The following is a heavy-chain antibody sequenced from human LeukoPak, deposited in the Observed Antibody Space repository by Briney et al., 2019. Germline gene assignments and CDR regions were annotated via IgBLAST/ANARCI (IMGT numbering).Heavy chain of an antibody. CDR1: GFTFSSYA. V-gene: IGHV3-30*04. D-gene: IGHD3-22*01. CDR3: ARGSSSGYYWLVGYFDY. CDR2: ISYDGSNK. Sequence: GGSLRLSCAASGFTFSSYAMHWVRQAPGKGLEWVAVISYDGSNKYYADSVKGRFTISRDNSKNTLYLQMNSLRAEDTAVYYCARGSSSGYYWLVGYFDYWGQGTLVTVSS. J-gene: IGHJ4*02.